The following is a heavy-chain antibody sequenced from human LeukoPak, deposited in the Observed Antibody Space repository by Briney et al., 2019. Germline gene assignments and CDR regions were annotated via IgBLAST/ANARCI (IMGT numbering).Heavy chain of an antibody. J-gene: IGHJ6*03. V-gene: IGHV4-4*07. CDR3: AAARERIRFYYMDV. CDR1: GGSISSYY. CDR2: IYTSGST. D-gene: IGHD6-6*01. Sequence: PSETLSLTCTVPGGSISSYYWSWIRQPAGKGLEWIGRIYTSGSTNYNPSLKSRVTMSVDTSKNQFSLKLSSETAADTAVYYCAAARERIRFYYMDVWGKGTTVTVSS.